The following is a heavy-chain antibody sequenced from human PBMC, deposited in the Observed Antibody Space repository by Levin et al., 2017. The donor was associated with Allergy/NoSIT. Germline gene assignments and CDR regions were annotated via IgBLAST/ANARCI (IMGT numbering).Heavy chain of an antibody. CDR2: IINSGVGT. CDR1: GFTFNNYA. V-gene: IGHV3-23*01. Sequence: GGSLRLSCAASGFTFNNYAMSWVRQAPGKGLEWVSAIINSGVGTYYADSVKGWFTISRDNSKNTMYLQMNSLRAEDTAVYFCAKDTIRGSDQPYYFDYWGQGTLVTASS. J-gene: IGHJ4*02. D-gene: IGHD5-24*01. CDR3: AKDTIRGSDQPYYFDY.